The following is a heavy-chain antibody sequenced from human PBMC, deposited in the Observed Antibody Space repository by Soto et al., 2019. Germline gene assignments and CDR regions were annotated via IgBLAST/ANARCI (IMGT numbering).Heavy chain of an antibody. CDR1: GYSITSGCY. CDR3: TRGAGAPWVRFDS. Sequence: SETLSLTCGVSGYSITSGCYWGWVRQSPGKGLEWIGSISYSAKTFYNPSLASRLSIAVDTSMNQFSLRLTSVTAADTALYYCTRGAGAPWVRFDSWGQGNLVTVSS. J-gene: IGHJ4*02. D-gene: IGHD3-22*01. CDR2: ISYSAKT. V-gene: IGHV4-38-2*01.